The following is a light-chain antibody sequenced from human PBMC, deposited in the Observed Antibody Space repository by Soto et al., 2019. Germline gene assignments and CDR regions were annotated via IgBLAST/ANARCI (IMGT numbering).Light chain of an antibody. CDR1: QSISNY. V-gene: IGKV3-11*01. J-gene: IGKJ4*01. CDR3: HQRANWPPFT. Sequence: EIVLTQSPATLSLSPGERATLSCRASQSISNYLAWYQQKPGQPPRLLFYDASNRATGVPARFSGSGSGTDFTLTISSLEPEDFAVYYCHQRANWPPFTFGGGTKVEIK. CDR2: DAS.